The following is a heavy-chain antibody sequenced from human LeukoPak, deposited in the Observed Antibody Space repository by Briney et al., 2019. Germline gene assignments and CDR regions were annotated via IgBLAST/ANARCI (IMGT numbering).Heavy chain of an antibody. J-gene: IGHJ4*02. Sequence: GGSLGLSCAASGFTFSTYWMYWVRQAPGKGLEWVGSIKEDGSEKYYVDSVKGRFTISRDNAKNSLYVQMNSLRAEDTAVYYCARDTGMDWGQGTLVTVSS. CDR1: GFTFSTYW. CDR3: ARDTGMD. V-gene: IGHV3-7*01. D-gene: IGHD4-11*01. CDR2: IKEDGSEK.